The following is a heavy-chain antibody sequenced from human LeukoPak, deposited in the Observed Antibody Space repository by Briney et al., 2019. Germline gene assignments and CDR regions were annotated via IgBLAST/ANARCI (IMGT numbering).Heavy chain of an antibody. CDR3: AKGSIAQQPSYFHY. V-gene: IGHV3-23*01. CDR1: RFSFSNYG. CDR2: ISGSGGNT. J-gene: IGHJ4*02. D-gene: IGHD6-13*01. Sequence: PGGSLRLSCVASRFSFSNYGMSWVRQAPGKGLEWVSAISGSGGNTYYADSVKGRFTISRDNSKNTLYLQMNSLRAEDTAVYYCAKGSIAQQPSYFHYWGQGTLVTVSS.